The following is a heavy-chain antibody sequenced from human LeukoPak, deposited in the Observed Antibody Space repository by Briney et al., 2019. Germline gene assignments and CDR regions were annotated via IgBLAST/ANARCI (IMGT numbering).Heavy chain of an antibody. CDR1: GYTFTSYG. J-gene: IGHJ4*02. D-gene: IGHD2-15*01. Sequence: ASVKVSCKASGYTFTSYGISWVRQAPGQGLEWMGWINPNSGGTNYAQKFQGRVTMTRDTSISTAYMELSRLRSDDTAVYYCASEYCSGGSCPIDCWGQGTLVTVSS. CDR2: INPNSGGT. V-gene: IGHV1-2*02. CDR3: ASEYCSGGSCPIDC.